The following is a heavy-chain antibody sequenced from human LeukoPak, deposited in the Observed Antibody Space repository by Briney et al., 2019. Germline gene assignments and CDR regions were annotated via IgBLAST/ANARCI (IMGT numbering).Heavy chain of an antibody. D-gene: IGHD6-13*01. CDR1: GGSISSGSYY. J-gene: IGHJ6*03. V-gene: IGHV4-39*07. Sequence: PSETLSLTCTVSGGSISSGSYYWSWIRQPPGKGLEWIGSIYHSGSTYYNPSLKSRVTISVDTSKNQFSLKLSSVTAADTAVYYCARGGGGSSWYGVFTKPNYYYYYYMDVWGKGTTVTVSS. CDR3: ARGGGGSSWYGVFTKPNYYYYYYMDV. CDR2: IYHSGST.